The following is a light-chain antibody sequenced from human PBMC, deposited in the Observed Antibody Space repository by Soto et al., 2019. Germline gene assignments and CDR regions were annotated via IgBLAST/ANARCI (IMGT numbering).Light chain of an antibody. CDR3: LQYNAWPRT. J-gene: IGKJ1*01. CDR1: LSVSRN. CDR2: DAS. Sequence: EIVMTQSPATLSVSPGERATLSCRASLSVSRNLAWYQQKPGQAPRLLIFDASTRATGIPARFSGSGSGTEFTLTITSLQSEDFAVYYCLQYNAWPRTFGQGTKVDIK. V-gene: IGKV3-15*01.